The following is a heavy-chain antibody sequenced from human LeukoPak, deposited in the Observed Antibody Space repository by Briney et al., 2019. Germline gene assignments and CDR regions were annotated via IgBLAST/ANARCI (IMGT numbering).Heavy chain of an antibody. CDR2: ISSSSSTI. D-gene: IGHD3-10*01. CDR1: GFTFSSYS. CDR3: AKERGRRGALGRPWVLGVAKPPDDAFDI. V-gene: IGHV3-48*01. J-gene: IGHJ3*02. Sequence: PGGSLRLSCAASGFTFSSYSMNWVRQAPGKGLEWVSYISSSSSTIYYADSVKGRFTISRDNAKNSLYLQMNSLRAEDTAVYYCAKERGRRGALGRPWVLGVAKPPDDAFDIWGQGTMVTVSS.